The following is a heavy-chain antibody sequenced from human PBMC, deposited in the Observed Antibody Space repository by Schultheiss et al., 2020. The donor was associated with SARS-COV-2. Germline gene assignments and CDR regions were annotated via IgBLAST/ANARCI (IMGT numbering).Heavy chain of an antibody. D-gene: IGHD6-19*01. CDR2: INHSGST. CDR1: GGSFSGYY. Sequence: GSLRLSCAVYGGSFSGYYWSWIRQPPGKGLEWIGEINHSGSTNYNPSLKSRVTISVDTSKNQFSLKLSSVTAADTAVYYCARRAVAGSGYDYWGQGTLVTVSS. CDR3: ARRAVAGSGYDY. J-gene: IGHJ4*02. V-gene: IGHV4-34*01.